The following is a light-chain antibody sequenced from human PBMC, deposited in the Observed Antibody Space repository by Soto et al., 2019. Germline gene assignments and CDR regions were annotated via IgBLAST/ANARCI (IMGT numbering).Light chain of an antibody. CDR1: QDIGVW. CDR3: QQWSLYSWT. J-gene: IGKJ1*01. CDR2: KTS. V-gene: IGKV1-5*03. Sequence: DIHMTQSPSTLSASVGDRVTIACRASQDIGVWLAWYQQKPGKVPSLLIYKTSTLEDGVPSRFSGTGSGTDFTLTINGLQPDDVATYYCQQWSLYSWTFGQGTTVEI.